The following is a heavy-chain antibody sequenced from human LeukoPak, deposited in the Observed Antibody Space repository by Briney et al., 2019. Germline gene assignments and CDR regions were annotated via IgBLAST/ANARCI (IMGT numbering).Heavy chain of an antibody. CDR2: ISSSGNNA. J-gene: IGHJ3*01. Sequence: GGSLRLSCAVSGFTFRDAAMTWVRQAPGKGLEWVSLISSSGNNAYYADSVKGRFTISRDNSKDTLSLQMNSLRVEDTAIYYCAKDVQLSTWGLGTMVTVSS. CDR3: AKDVQLST. V-gene: IGHV3-23*01. CDR1: GFTFRDAA. D-gene: IGHD5-24*01.